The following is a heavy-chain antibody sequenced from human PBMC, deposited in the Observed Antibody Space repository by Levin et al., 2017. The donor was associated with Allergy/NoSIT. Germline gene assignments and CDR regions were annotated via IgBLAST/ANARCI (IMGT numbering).Heavy chain of an antibody. J-gene: IGHJ3*02. CDR1: GYTFTSYG. CDR2: ISAYNGNT. Sequence: HGESLKISCKASGYTFTSYGISWVRQAPGQGLEWMGWISAYNGNTNYAQKLQGRVTMTTDTSTSTAYMELRSLRSDDTAVYYCARGRLWFGEFDHDAFDIWGQGTMVTVSS. D-gene: IGHD3-10*01. CDR3: ARGRLWFGEFDHDAFDI. V-gene: IGHV1-18*01.